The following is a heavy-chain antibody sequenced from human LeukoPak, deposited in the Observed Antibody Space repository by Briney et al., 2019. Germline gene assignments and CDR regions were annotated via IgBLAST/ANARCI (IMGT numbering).Heavy chain of an antibody. J-gene: IGHJ4*02. D-gene: IGHD3-10*01. CDR1: GFTFSSFA. V-gene: IGHV3-64*04. Sequence: GGSLRLSCSASGFTFSSFAMHWVRQAPGKGLEYVAAISRNGGSTYYADSVKGRFTISRDNSKNTLYLQMSSLRVEDTAVYYCARARYFVSGSYGVFDYWGQGTLVTVSS. CDR3: ARARYFVSGSYGVFDY. CDR2: ISRNGGST.